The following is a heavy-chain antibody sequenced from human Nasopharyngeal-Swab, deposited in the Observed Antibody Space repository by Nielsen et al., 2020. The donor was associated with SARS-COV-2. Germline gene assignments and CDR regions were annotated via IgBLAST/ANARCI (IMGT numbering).Heavy chain of an antibody. V-gene: IGHV3-49*02. CDR2: IRSKAYGGTT. Sequence: WIRQPPGKGLEWVGFIRSKAYGGTTEYAASVKGRFTISRDDSKSIAYLQMNSLKTEDTAVYYCTSPGYCSSTSCCPDNWFDPWGQGTLVTVSS. D-gene: IGHD2-2*03. CDR3: TSPGYCSSTSCCPDNWFDP. J-gene: IGHJ5*02.